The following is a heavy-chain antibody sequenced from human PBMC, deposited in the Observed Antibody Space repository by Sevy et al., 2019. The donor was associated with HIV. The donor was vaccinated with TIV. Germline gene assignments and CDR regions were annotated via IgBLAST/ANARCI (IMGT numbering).Heavy chain of an antibody. CDR2: IKQDGSEK. CDR1: GFTFSSNW. CDR3: ARYCTRTSCSYANGGLDY. D-gene: IGHD2-2*01. Sequence: GGSQRLSCAASGFTFSSNWMSWVRQAPGKGLEWVANIKQDGSEKYFMDSVKGRFTISRDNARNSLYLQMNSLRAEDTAVYYCARYCTRTSCSYANGGLDYWGQGTLVTVSS. V-gene: IGHV3-7*01. J-gene: IGHJ4*02.